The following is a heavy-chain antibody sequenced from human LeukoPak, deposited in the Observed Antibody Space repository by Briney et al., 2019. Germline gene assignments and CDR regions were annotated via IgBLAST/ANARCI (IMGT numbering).Heavy chain of an antibody. J-gene: IGHJ4*02. CDR1: GDSISSSSYY. CDR2: ISSSGST. D-gene: IGHD2-21*01. Sequence: SETLSLTCSVSGDSISSSSYYWGWIRQPAGKGLEWIGRISSSGSTNYSPSLKSRVTMSLATSKNHFSLKLTSVTAADTALYYCARSLIPPTYWYFGSWGQGTLVTVSS. V-gene: IGHV4-61*02. CDR3: ARSLIPPTYWYFGS.